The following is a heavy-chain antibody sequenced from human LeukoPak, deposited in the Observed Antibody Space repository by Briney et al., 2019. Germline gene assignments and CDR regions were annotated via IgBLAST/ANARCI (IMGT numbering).Heavy chain of an antibody. CDR3: ASLIAVAGTSDY. CDR2: INHSGST. D-gene: IGHD6-19*01. Sequence: SETLSRTCAVYGGSFSGYYWGWIRQPPGKGLEWIGEINHSGSTNYNPSLKSRVTISVDTSKNQFSLKLSSVTAADTAVYYCASLIAVAGTSDYWGQGTLVTVSS. J-gene: IGHJ4*02. V-gene: IGHV4-34*01. CDR1: GGSFSGYY.